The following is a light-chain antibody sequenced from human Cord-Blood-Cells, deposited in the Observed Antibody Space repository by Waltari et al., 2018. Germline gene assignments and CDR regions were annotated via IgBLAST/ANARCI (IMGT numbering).Light chain of an antibody. J-gene: IGKJ5*01. CDR2: WAS. CDR3: QQYYSTPIT. V-gene: IGKV4-1*01. Sequence: DIVMTQSPDSLAVSLGERDTITCKSSQSVLYSSNNTNYFACYQQKPGQPPKLLIYWASTRESGVPDRFSGSGSGTDFTLTISSLQAEDGAVYYCQQYYSTPITFGQGTRLEIK. CDR1: QSVLYSSNNTNY.